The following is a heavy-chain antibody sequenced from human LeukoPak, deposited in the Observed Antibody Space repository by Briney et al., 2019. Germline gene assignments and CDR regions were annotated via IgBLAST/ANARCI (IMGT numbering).Heavy chain of an antibody. CDR3: ARVGYSSGWYVDY. V-gene: IGHV4-59*01. CDR1: GGSISSYY. Sequence: SETLSLTFTVSGGSISSYYWSWIRQPPGKGLEWIGYIYYSGSTNYNPSLKSRVTISVDTSKNQFSLKLSSVTAADTAVYYCARVGYSSGWYVDYWGQGTLVTVSS. CDR2: IYYSGST. D-gene: IGHD6-19*01. J-gene: IGHJ4*02.